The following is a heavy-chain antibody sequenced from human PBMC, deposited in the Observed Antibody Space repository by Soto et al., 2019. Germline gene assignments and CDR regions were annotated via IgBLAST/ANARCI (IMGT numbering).Heavy chain of an antibody. CDR3: ARLTEAVTTFVY. V-gene: IGHV3-7*03. J-gene: IGHJ4*02. CDR1: GFALSPYW. Sequence: GGSLRLSCEASGFALSPYWMSWVRQAPGKGLEWVASINQDGSVKHYVESVRGRFTISRDNAKNSLFLQMNSLSAEDTAVYYCARLTEAVTTFVYWGKGTPVTVSS. D-gene: IGHD1-1*01. CDR2: INQDGSVK.